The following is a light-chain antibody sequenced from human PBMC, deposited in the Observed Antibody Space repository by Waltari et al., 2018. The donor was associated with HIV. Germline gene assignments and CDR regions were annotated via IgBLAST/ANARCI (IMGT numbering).Light chain of an antibody. V-gene: IGKV3-20*01. J-gene: IGKJ2*01. CDR2: GAS. Sequence: EIVLTQYPVTMALSPGERATVSCRASENMTSQNLAWYQQRSGQAPRLLIFGASRRNTGVPQRFSGAGSGPDFTLTVSSLEPEDFALYFCQQYETSPYTFGQGT. CDR1: ENMTSQN. CDR3: QQYETSPYT.